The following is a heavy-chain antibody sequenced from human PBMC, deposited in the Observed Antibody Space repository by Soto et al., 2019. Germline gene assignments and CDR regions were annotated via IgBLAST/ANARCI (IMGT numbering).Heavy chain of an antibody. D-gene: IGHD2-15*01. CDR2: IIPIFGTA. CDR1: GGTFSSYA. CDR3: ARGGGKPRRDSFEY. Sequence: QVQLVQSGAEVKKPGSSVKVSCKASGGTFSSYAISWVRQAPGQGLEWMGGIIPIFGTANYAQKFQGRVTSTADESTSRAYMELRSLRSEDTGVYCCARGGGKPRRDSFEYWGQGALVTVSS. V-gene: IGHV1-69*12. J-gene: IGHJ4*02.